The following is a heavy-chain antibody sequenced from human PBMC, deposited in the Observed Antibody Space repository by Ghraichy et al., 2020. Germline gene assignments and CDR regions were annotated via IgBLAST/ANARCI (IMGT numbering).Heavy chain of an antibody. CDR2: ISSSSSTI. CDR3: ARVKCSSTSCYTPSYYGMDV. CDR1: GFTFSSYS. Sequence: GESLNISCAASGFTFSSYSMNWVRQAPGKGLEWVSYISSSSSTIYYADSVKGRFTISRDNAKNSLYLQMNSLRDEDTAVYYCARVKCSSTSCYTPSYYGMDVWGQGTTVTVSS. D-gene: IGHD2-2*02. V-gene: IGHV3-48*02. J-gene: IGHJ6*02.